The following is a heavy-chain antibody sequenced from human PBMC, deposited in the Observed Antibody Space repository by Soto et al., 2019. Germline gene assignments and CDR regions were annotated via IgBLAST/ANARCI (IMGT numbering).Heavy chain of an antibody. V-gene: IGHV4-30-2*01. Sequence: SETLSLTCAVSGGSISSGGYSWSWIRQPPGKGLEWIGYIYHSGSTYYNPSLKSRVTISVDRSKNQFSLKLSSVTAADTAVYYCARAPPMLYSSSWYYFDYWGQGTLVTVSS. J-gene: IGHJ4*02. CDR2: IYHSGST. CDR3: ARAPPMLYSSSWYYFDY. D-gene: IGHD6-13*01. CDR1: GGSISSGGYS.